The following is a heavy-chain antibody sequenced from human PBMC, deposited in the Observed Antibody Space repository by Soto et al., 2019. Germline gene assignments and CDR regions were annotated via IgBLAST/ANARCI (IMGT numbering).Heavy chain of an antibody. CDR1: GGSISSGGYY. CDR2: IYYSGST. J-gene: IGHJ6*02. V-gene: IGHV4-31*03. D-gene: IGHD3-16*01. CDR3: ARASRGTTFDYYYGMDV. Sequence: QVQLQESGPGLVKPSQTLSLTCTVSGGSISSGGYYWSWIRQHPGKGLEWIGYIYYSGSTYYNPSLKSRVTISVDTSKNQFSLKLSSVTAADTAVYYCARASRGTTFDYYYGMDVWGQGTTVTVSS.